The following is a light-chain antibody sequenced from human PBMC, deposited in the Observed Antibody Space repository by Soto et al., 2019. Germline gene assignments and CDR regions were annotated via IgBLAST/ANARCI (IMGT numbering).Light chain of an antibody. CDR1: QSVSSNY. CDR3: QQYGSSPTWT. J-gene: IGKJ1*01. V-gene: IGKV3-20*01. Sequence: ESVLTQSPGTLSLSPGERATLSCRASQSVSSNYLAWYQQKPGQAPRLLIYGASTRATGIPDRVSGSGSGTDFTLTISRLEPGDSAVYYCQQYGSSPTWTFGQGTKVDIK. CDR2: GAS.